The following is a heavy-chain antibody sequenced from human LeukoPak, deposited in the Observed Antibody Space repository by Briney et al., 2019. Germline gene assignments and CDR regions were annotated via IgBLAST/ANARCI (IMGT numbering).Heavy chain of an antibody. D-gene: IGHD3-22*01. J-gene: IGHJ4*02. CDR3: ASRNYYDSSGYYSY. V-gene: IGHV3-66*01. CDR1: GGSFSGYY. Sequence: ETLSLTCAVYGGSFSGYYWSWVRQAPGKGLEWVSVIYSGGSTYYADSVKGRFTISRDNSKNTLYLQMNSLRAEDTAVYYCASRNYYDSSGYYSYWGQGTLVTVSS. CDR2: IYSGGST.